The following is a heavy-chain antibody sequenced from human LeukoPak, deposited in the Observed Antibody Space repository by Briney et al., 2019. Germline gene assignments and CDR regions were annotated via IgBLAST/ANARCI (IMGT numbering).Heavy chain of an antibody. CDR3: AKGGDGYILHIDY. CDR1: GFTFSSYA. D-gene: IGHD5-24*01. V-gene: IGHV3-23*01. J-gene: IGHJ4*02. CDR2: ISGSGGST. Sequence: GGSLRLSCAASGFTFSSYAMSWVRQAPGKGLEWVSAISGSGGSTCYADSVKGRFTISRDNSKNTLCLQMNSLRAEDTAVYYCAKGGDGYILHIDYWGQGTLVTVSS.